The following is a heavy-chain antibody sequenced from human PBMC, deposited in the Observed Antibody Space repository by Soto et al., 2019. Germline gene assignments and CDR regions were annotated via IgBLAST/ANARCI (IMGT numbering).Heavy chain of an antibody. CDR1: GYTFTSYG. CDR3: ARESIILTGYSLTTNWFDP. CDR2: ISAYNGDT. V-gene: IGHV1-18*01. Sequence: ASVKVSCKASGYTFTSYGISWVRQAPGQGLEWMGWISAYNGDTNYAQKLQGRVTMTTDTSTSTAYMELRSLRSDDTAVYYCARESIILTGYSLTTNWFDPWGQGTLVTVSS. J-gene: IGHJ5*02. D-gene: IGHD3-9*01.